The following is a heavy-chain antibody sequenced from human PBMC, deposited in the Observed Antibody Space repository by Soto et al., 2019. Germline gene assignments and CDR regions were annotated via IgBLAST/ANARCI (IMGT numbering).Heavy chain of an antibody. V-gene: IGHV3-7*04. D-gene: IGHD3-22*01. CDR2: IKQDGSEK. CDR1: GFTFSSYW. CDR3: ARVYYDSSGYYLDAFDI. J-gene: IGHJ3*02. Sequence: GGSLRLSCAASGFTFSSYWMSWVRQAPGKGLEWVANIKQDGSEKYYVDPVKGRFTISRDNAKNSLYLQMNSLRAEDTAVYYCARVYYDSSGYYLDAFDIWGQGTMVTVSS.